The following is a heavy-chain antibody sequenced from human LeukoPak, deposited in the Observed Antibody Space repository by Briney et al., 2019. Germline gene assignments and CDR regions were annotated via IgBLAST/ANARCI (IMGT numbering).Heavy chain of an antibody. D-gene: IGHD1-26*01. V-gene: IGHV5-51*01. CDR2: IYPGDSDT. J-gene: IGHJ1*01. CDR3: VKGWRGSLYDPAEH. CDR1: GYSFTNYW. Sequence: PGESLKISCKASGYSFTNYWIGWVRQMPGRGLEWMGIIYPGDSDTRYSPSFQGQVTVSADNSISTAYLQWSSLKASDIAIYYCVKGWRGSLYDPAEHWGQGTLITVSS.